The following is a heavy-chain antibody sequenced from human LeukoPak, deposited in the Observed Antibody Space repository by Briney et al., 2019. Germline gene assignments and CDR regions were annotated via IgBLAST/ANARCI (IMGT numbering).Heavy chain of an antibody. CDR3: ARRSSIVYYGSGSYSFDY. CDR2: IYYSGST. D-gene: IGHD3-10*01. J-gene: IGHJ4*02. Sequence: PSETLSLTCTVSGGSISTYYWSWIRQPPGKGLEWIGYIYYSGSTNYNPSLKSRVTISVDTSKNQFSLKLGSVTAADTAVYYCARRSSIVYYGSGSYSFDYWGQGALVTVSS. V-gene: IGHV4-59*12. CDR1: GGSISTYY.